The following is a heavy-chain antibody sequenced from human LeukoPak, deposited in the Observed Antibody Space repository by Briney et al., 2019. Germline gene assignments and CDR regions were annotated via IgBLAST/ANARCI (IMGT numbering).Heavy chain of an antibody. CDR2: ISSSSSYI. Sequence: KPGGSLRLSCAASGFTFSSYGMNWVRQAPGKGLEWVSSISSSSSYIYYADSVKGRFTISRDNAKNSLYLQMNSLRAEDTAVYYCARDVSSGSPQSLDYWGQGTLVTVSS. D-gene: IGHD3-10*01. J-gene: IGHJ4*02. CDR1: GFTFSSYG. V-gene: IGHV3-21*01. CDR3: ARDVSSGSPQSLDY.